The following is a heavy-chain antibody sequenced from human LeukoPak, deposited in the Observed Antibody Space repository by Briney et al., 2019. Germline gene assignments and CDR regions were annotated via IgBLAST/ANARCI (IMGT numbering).Heavy chain of an antibody. Sequence: GESLKISCKGSGYSFTNYWIAWVRQMPGKGLEWMGIISPGDSDTKYSPSFQGQVTISADKSIRTAYLQWSSLKASDTAMYYCARPLRAADSNCFDPWGQGTLVTVSS. CDR3: ARPLRAADSNCFDP. J-gene: IGHJ5*02. CDR2: ISPGDSDT. V-gene: IGHV5-51*01. CDR1: GYSFTNYW. D-gene: IGHD2-15*01.